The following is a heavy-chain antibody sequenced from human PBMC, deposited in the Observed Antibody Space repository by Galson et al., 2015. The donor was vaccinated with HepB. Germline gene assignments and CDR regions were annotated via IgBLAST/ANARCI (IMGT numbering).Heavy chain of an antibody. CDR1: GYTFTSYG. CDR2: ISAYNGNT. CDR3: ARDRIIAVASRDAFDI. V-gene: IGHV1-18*01. J-gene: IGHJ3*02. Sequence: VKVSCKASGYTFTSYGISWVRQAPGQGLEWMGWISAYNGNTNYAQKLQGRVTMTTDTSTSTAYMELRSLRSDDTAVYYCARDRIIAVASRDAFDIWGQGTMVTVSS. D-gene: IGHD6-19*01.